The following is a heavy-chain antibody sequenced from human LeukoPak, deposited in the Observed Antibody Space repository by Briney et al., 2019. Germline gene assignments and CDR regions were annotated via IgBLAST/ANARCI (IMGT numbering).Heavy chain of an antibody. Sequence: ASVKVSCKASGYTFTSNCIHWVRQAPGQGLEWMGMIYPRDGSTSYAQKFQGRDTVTRDTSTSTVHMELSGLRSEDTAVYYCARDQEGFDYWGQGTLVTVSS. V-gene: IGHV1-46*01. J-gene: IGHJ4*02. CDR1: GYTFTSNC. CDR3: ARDQEGFDY. CDR2: IYPRDGST.